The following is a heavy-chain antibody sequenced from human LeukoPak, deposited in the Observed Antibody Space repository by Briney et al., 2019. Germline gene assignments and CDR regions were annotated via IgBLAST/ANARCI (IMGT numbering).Heavy chain of an antibody. D-gene: IGHD3-9*01. CDR2: IYSGGST. CDR3: ASGGDILTGYYSIDH. V-gene: IGHV3-66*01. J-gene: IGHJ4*02. Sequence: PGGSLRLSCAASGFTVSSNYMSWVRQAPGKGLEWVSVIYSGGSTYYADSVKGRFTISRDNSKNTLYLQMNSLRAEDTAVYYCASGGDILTGYYSIDHWGQGTLVTVSS. CDR1: GFTVSSNY.